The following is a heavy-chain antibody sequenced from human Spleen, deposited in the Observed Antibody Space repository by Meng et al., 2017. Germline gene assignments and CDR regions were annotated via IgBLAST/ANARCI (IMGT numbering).Heavy chain of an antibody. Sequence: QLQPRRGGVCQLSSTRSLSCVVSGGSFSGFCVCWIRQPPGKGLEWIGESNHSGSTNYNPSLESRATISVDTSKNQFSLKLSYVTAADTAVYYCARGRRERWLQLRRSYLIDYWGQGTLVTVSS. D-gene: IGHD5-24*01. CDR3: ARGRRERWLQLRRSYLIDY. J-gene: IGHJ4*02. CDR2: SNHSGST. CDR1: GGSFSGFC. V-gene: IGHV4-34*01.